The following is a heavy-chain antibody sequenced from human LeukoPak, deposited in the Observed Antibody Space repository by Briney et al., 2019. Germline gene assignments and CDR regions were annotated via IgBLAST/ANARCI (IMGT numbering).Heavy chain of an antibody. D-gene: IGHD2-8*02. Sequence: GGSLRLSCAASGITLSNYSMTWVRQAPGKGLEWVANIKQDGSLTHYVDSVKGRFTISRDNAKNSLFFLMDSLGVEDTAVYYCATMDGTGYVGYWGQGTLVTVSS. CDR2: IKQDGSLT. J-gene: IGHJ4*02. V-gene: IGHV3-7*01. CDR3: ATMDGTGYVGY. CDR1: GITLSNYS.